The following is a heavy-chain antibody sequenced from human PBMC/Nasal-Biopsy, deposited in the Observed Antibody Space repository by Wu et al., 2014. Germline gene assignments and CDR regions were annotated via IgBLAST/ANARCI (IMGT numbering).Heavy chain of an antibody. CDR2: ISSSTSSP. Sequence: LRLSCAASGFTLSDYDISWVRQAPGKGLEWLSYISSSTSSPNNEDSVKGRFTISRDKSKDSVYLQMNSLTAEDTAVYYCARGRKGGMDVWGPGTTVIVSS. CDR1: GFTLSDYD. J-gene: IGHJ6*02. CDR3: ARGRKGGMDV. V-gene: IGHV3-11*05.